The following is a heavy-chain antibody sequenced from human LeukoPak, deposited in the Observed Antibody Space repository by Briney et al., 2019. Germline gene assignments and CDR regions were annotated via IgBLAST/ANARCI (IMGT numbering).Heavy chain of an antibody. V-gene: IGHV3-74*01. Sequence: GGSLRLSCAASGFTFSGYWVHWVRQAPGKGLVWVSRMNSDGSSTSYADSVKGRFTIARDNAKNTLYLQMNSLRAEDTAVYYCARDLLGNSGSYLRHPNGPPFDYWGQGTLVTVSS. J-gene: IGHJ4*02. CDR2: MNSDGSST. D-gene: IGHD1-26*01. CDR1: GFTFSGYW. CDR3: ARDLLGNSGSYLRHPNGPPFDY.